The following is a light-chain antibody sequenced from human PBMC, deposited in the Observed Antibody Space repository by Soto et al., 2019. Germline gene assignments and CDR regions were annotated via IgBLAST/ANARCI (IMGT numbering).Light chain of an antibody. Sequence: QSALTQPPSASGSPGQSVTISCTGTSSDVGGYNYVSWYKQHPGKAPKLMIYEVSKRPSGVPDRFSGYKSGNTASLTVSGLQAEDEADYYCISYAGSNNYVFGTGTKLTVL. CDR1: SSDVGGYNY. J-gene: IGLJ1*01. CDR2: EVS. V-gene: IGLV2-8*01. CDR3: ISYAGSNNYV.